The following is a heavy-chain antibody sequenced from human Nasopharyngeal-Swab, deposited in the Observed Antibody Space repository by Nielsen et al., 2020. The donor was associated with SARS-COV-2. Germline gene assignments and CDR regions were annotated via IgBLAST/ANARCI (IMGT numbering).Heavy chain of an antibody. CDR2: IKSKTDGGTT. V-gene: IGHV3-15*01. CDR1: GFTFSNAW. D-gene: IGHD2-2*01. J-gene: IGHJ4*02. CDR3: RVVVPAARGGRRFGELIDY. Sequence: GESLKISCAASGFTFSNAWMSWVRQAPGKGLEWVGRIKSKTDGGTTDYAAPVKGRFTISRDDSKNTLYLQMNSLKTEDTAVYYCRVVVPAARGGRRFGELIDYWGQGTLVTVSS.